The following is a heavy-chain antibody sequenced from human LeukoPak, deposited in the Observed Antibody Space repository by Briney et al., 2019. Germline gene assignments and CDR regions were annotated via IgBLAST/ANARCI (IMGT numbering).Heavy chain of an antibody. CDR2: IYYSGST. D-gene: IGHD4-17*01. CDR3: ARDTGTVTRHFDY. J-gene: IGHJ4*02. V-gene: IGHV4-59*01. CDR1: GGSISSYY. Sequence: PSETLSLTCTVSGGSISSYYWSWIRQPPGKGLEWIGYIYYSGSTNYNPSLKSRVTISVDTSKNQFSLKLSSVTAADTAVYYCARDTGTVTRHFDYWGQGTLVTVSS.